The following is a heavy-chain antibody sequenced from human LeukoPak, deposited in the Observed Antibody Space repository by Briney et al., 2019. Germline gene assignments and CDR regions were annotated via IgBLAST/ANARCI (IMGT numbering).Heavy chain of an antibody. CDR3: ARDPYCSGGSCYLNWFDP. D-gene: IGHD2-15*01. J-gene: IGHJ5*02. V-gene: IGHV4-4*07. Sequence: ASETLSLTCTVSGGSISSYYWSWIRQPAGKGLEWIGRIYTTGSTNYNPSLKSRVTMSVDTSKNQFSLKLSSVTAADTAVYYCARDPYCSGGSCYLNWFDPWGQGTLVTVSS. CDR1: GGSISSYY. CDR2: IYTTGST.